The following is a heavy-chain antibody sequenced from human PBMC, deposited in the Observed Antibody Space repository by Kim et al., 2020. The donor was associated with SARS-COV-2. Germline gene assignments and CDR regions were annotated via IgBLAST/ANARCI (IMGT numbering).Heavy chain of an antibody. Sequence: SETLSLTCTVSGASISNYVWSWIRQPPGKGLEWIAYVYYTGSTNYNPSLNSRVTISIDTSKSQFSLDLIYVTAADTAVYFFAGSSQVVRGAPHGVYVWG. J-gene: IGHJ6*02. CDR2: VYYTGST. CDR1: GASISNYV. D-gene: IGHD2-8*01. V-gene: IGHV4-59*01. CDR3: AGSSQVVRGAPHGVYV.